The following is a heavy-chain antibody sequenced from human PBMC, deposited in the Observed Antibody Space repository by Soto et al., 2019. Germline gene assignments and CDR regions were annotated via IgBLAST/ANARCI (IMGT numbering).Heavy chain of an antibody. CDR2: IYYSGST. Sequence: SETLSLTCTVSGGSISSYYWSWIRQPPGKGLEWIGCIYYSGSTNYNPSLKSRVTISVDTSKNQFSLKLSSVTAADTAVYYCARERAAAGFDYWGQGTLVTVSS. V-gene: IGHV4-59*01. D-gene: IGHD6-13*01. J-gene: IGHJ4*02. CDR1: GGSISSYY. CDR3: ARERAAAGFDY.